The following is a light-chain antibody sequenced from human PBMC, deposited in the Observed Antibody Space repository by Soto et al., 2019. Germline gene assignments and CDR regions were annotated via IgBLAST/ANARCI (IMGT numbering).Light chain of an antibody. CDR1: QGISVD. V-gene: IGKV1-6*01. J-gene: IGKJ2*01. Sequence: AIPMTQSPPSLSASVGDRVIITCRASQGISVDVGWLQQRPGHAPNLLIYAASTLHTGVPSTFTGSGSGTEFTLPITDLQPEDVATYFCLQDYDFPYTFGQGTKVEI. CDR2: AAS. CDR3: LQDYDFPYT.